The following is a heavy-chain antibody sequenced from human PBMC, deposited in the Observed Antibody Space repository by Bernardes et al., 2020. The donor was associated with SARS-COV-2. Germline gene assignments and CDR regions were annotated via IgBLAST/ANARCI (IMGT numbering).Heavy chain of an antibody. CDR2: IRGSGGDT. CDR3: AKDRYFGSQTYYFDY. Sequence: GSLRPSCAASEFTFSSYAMSWVRQAPGKGPEWVSVIRGSGGDTYYADSVKGRFTISRDNSKNTLFLQMSSLRAEDTAVYYCAKDRYFGSQTYYFDYWGRGTLVTVSS. V-gene: IGHV3-23*01. CDR1: EFTFSSYA. J-gene: IGHJ4*02. D-gene: IGHD3-10*01.